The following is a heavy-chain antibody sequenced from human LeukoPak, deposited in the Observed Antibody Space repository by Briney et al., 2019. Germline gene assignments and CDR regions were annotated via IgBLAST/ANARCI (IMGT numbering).Heavy chain of an antibody. V-gene: IGHV4-61*02. J-gene: IGHJ6*03. CDR3: ARDASGWEPTTSYLYYYYYYYMDV. CDR1: GGSISSGSYY. CDR2: IYTSGST. D-gene: IGHD1-26*01. Sequence: SETLSLTCTVSGGSISSGSYYWSWIRQPAGKGLEWIGRIYTSGSTNYNPSLKSRVTISVDTSKNQFSLKLSSVTAADTAVYYCARDASGWEPTTSYLYYYYYYYMDVWGKGTTVTVSS.